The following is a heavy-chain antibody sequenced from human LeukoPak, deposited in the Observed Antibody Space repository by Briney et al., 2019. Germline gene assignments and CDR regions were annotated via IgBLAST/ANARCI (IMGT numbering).Heavy chain of an antibody. CDR2: ISYSGTT. Sequence: SETLSLTCSVSGGSISSSSFYWGWIRQPPGKGLEWIGSISYSGTTYYKPSLRSRLTISVDTSKNHLSLNLTSVTAADTAVYYCASRAINNFDYWGQGTLVAVSS. CDR3: ASRAINNFDY. CDR1: GGSISSSSFY. J-gene: IGHJ4*02. D-gene: IGHD3-10*01. V-gene: IGHV4-39*02.